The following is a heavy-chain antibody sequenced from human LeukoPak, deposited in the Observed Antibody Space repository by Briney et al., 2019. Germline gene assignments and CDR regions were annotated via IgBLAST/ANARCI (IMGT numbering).Heavy chain of an antibody. Sequence: GGSLRLSCAASGFTVSSTYMSWVRRAPGKGLEWVSVIYSGGSTFYADSLKGRFTISRDNSKNTLYLQMNSLRVEDTALYYCARGDGSYYFDYWSQGTLVTVSS. D-gene: IGHD3-10*01. J-gene: IGHJ4*02. CDR2: IYSGGST. CDR1: GFTVSSTY. CDR3: ARGDGSYYFDY. V-gene: IGHV3-53*01.